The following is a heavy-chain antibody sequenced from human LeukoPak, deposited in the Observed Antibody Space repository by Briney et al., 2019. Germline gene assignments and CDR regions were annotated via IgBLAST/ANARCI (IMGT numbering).Heavy chain of an antibody. CDR2: ISGSGGST. CDR1: GFTFSTYA. J-gene: IGHJ4*02. Sequence: GGSLRLSCAASGFTFSTYAMSWVRQAPGKGLEWVSTISGSGGSTYYADSVKGRFTVSRDNSKNTLYLQMSSLRVDDTAVYYCAKRLLGGSGDGYWGQGTLVTVSS. D-gene: IGHD2/OR15-2a*01. V-gene: IGHV3-23*01. CDR3: AKRLLGGSGDGY.